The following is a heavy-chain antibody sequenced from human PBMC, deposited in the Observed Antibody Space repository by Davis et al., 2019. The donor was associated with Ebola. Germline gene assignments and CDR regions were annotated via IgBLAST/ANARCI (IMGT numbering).Heavy chain of an antibody. CDR1: GFTFSSYS. D-gene: IGHD3-22*01. CDR2: ISSSSSTI. Sequence: GESLKISCAASGFTFSSYSMNWVRQAPGKGLEWVSYISSSSSTIYYADSVKGRFTISRGNAKNTLYLQMSSLRAEDTAVYYCARDLTMIVVEAYFDLWGRGTLVTVSS. V-gene: IGHV3-48*04. CDR3: ARDLTMIVVEAYFDL. J-gene: IGHJ2*01.